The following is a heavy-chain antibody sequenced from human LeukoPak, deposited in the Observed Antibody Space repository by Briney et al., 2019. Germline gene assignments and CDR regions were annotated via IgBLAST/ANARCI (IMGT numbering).Heavy chain of an antibody. CDR3: ARRRAPRSTSQYYYYYMDV. CDR1: GGSFSGYY. D-gene: IGHD2-2*01. J-gene: IGHJ6*03. Sequence: SETLSLTCAVYGGSFSGYYWSWIRQPPGKGLEWIGEINRSGSTNYNPSLKSRVTISVDTSKNQFSLKLSSVTAADPAVYYCARRRAPRSTSQYYYYYMDVWGKGTTVTVSS. CDR2: INRSGST. V-gene: IGHV4-34*01.